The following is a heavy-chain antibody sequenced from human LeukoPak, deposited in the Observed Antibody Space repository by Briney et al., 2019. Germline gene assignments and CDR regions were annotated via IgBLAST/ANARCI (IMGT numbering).Heavy chain of an antibody. CDR2: IKQDGSEK. Sequence: GGSLRLSCAASGFTFSFYWMSWVRQGPGKGLEWVANIKQDGSEKYYVDSVKGRFTISRDNAKNSLYLQMNSLRAEDTAVYYCAKAAGGYCSSTSCAHFDYWGQGTLVTVSS. J-gene: IGHJ4*02. V-gene: IGHV3-7*01. D-gene: IGHD2-2*01. CDR1: GFTFSFYW. CDR3: AKAAGGYCSSTSCAHFDY.